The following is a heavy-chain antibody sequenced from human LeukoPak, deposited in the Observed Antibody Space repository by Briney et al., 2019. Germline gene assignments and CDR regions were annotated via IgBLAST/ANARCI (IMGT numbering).Heavy chain of an antibody. V-gene: IGHV1-18*01. CDR3: ARDLGMDFWSGYYT. J-gene: IGHJ5*02. D-gene: IGHD3-3*01. CDR1: GYTFTSYG. CDR2: ISAYNGNT. Sequence: ASVTVSCKASGYTFTSYGISWVRQAPGQGLEWMGWISAYNGNTNYAQKLQGRVTMTTDTSTSTAYMELRSLRSDDTAVYYCARDLGMDFWSGYYTWGQGTLDTVSS.